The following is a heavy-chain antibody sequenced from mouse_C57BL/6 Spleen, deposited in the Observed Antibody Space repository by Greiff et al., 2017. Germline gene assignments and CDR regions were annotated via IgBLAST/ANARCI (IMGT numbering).Heavy chain of an antibody. CDR2: INPGSGGT. D-gene: IGHD2-5*01. V-gene: IGHV1-54*01. Sequence: VKLMESGAELVRPGTSVKVSCKASGYAFTNYLIEWVKQRPGQGLEWIGVINPGSGGTNYNEKFKGKATLTADKSSSTAYMQLSSLTSEDSAVYFCARWGSNYVAYWGQGTLVTVSA. CDR1: GYAFTNYL. J-gene: IGHJ3*01. CDR3: ARWGSNYVAY.